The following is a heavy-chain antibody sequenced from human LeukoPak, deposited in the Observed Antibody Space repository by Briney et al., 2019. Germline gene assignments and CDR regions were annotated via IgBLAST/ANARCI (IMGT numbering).Heavy chain of an antibody. J-gene: IGHJ6*03. CDR2: ITGSGGST. CDR3: AKVKGESNYIYYSMDV. CDR1: GFTFSNYA. D-gene: IGHD4-11*01. Sequence: GGSLRLSCAASGFTFSNYAMSWVRQAPGKGLEWISAITGSGGSTNYADSVKDRFTISRDNSKNTLFLQMNSLRAEDTAVYYCAKVKGESNYIYYSMDVWGKGTTVTVSS. V-gene: IGHV3-23*01.